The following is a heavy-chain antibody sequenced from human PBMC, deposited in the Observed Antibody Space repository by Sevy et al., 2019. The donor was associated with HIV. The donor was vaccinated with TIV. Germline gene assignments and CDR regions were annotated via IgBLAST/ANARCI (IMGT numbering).Heavy chain of an antibody. D-gene: IGHD3-22*01. Sequence: GGSLRLSCAASGFTFSSYSMNWVRQAPGKGLEWVSYISSSSSTIYYADSVKGRFTISRDNAKNSLYLQMNSLRDEDTAVYYCARRPKGGYDSSGYRKYYFDYWGQGTLVTVSS. CDR1: GFTFSSYS. CDR2: ISSSSSTI. J-gene: IGHJ4*02. CDR3: ARRPKGGYDSSGYRKYYFDY. V-gene: IGHV3-48*02.